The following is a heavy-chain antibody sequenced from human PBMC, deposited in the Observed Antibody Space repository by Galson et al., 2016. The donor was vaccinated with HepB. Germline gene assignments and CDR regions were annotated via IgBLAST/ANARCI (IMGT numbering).Heavy chain of an antibody. Sequence: TLSLTCTVSGGSIGSGDYFWTWIRQHPGKGLEWIGYIYYTGSTYYNPSLNSRVSISVDTSKNQFSLRVSSVTAADTAVYYCARAFAVHRPGGWFGPWGLGTLVTVSS. CDR1: GGSIGSGDYF. D-gene: IGHD3-16*01. J-gene: IGHJ5*02. V-gene: IGHV4-31*03. CDR2: IYYTGST. CDR3: ARAFAVHRPGGWFGP.